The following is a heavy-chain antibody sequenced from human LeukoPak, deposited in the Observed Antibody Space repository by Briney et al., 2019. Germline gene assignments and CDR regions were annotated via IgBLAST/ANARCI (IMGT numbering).Heavy chain of an antibody. Sequence: GASVKVSCKASGGTFSSHGISWVRQAPGQGLEWMGRIIPIFGTANYAQKFQGRVTITTDESTSTAYMELSSLRSEHTAVYYCARTGLSSPQGWVGYWGQGTLVTVSS. V-gene: IGHV1-69*05. CDR1: GGTFSSHG. D-gene: IGHD2-2*01. J-gene: IGHJ4*02. CDR3: ARTGLSSPQGWVGY. CDR2: IIPIFGTA.